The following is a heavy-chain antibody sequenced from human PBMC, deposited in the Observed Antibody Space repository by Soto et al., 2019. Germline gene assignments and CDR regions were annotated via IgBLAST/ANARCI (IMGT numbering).Heavy chain of an antibody. V-gene: IGHV3-64*01. J-gene: IGHJ6*02. CDR2: ITSNGGNT. CDR1: GFTFSSYG. Sequence: GGSLRLSCAASGFTFSSYGMHWVRQAPGKGLEYVSVITSNGGNTDYASSVKGRFTISRDNSKNTLYLQMGSLRAEDMAVYYCARRIPFGYGMDVWGQGTTVTVSS. CDR3: ARRIPFGYGMDV. D-gene: IGHD2-21*01.